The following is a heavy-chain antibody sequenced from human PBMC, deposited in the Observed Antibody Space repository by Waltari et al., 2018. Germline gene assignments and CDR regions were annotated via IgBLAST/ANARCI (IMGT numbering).Heavy chain of an antibody. Sequence: EVQLVQSGAEVKKPGESPTIHCNGSGYSFTSYWIGCVPPMPGKGLEWMGIIYPGDSDTRYSPSFQGQVTISADKSISTAYLQWSSLKASDTAMYYCARRRSPKSPFDYWGQGTLVTVSS. J-gene: IGHJ4*02. CDR1: GYSFTSYW. D-gene: IGHD6-19*01. CDR3: ARRRSPKSPFDY. CDR2: IYPGDSDT. V-gene: IGHV5-51*03.